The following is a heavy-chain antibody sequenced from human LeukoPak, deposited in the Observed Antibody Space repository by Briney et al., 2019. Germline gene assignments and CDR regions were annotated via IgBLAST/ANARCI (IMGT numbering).Heavy chain of an antibody. CDR3: ARSRPNDYGDKPFDY. V-gene: IGHV1-69*05. CDR1: GGTFSSYA. CDR2: IIPIFGTA. Sequence: VKVSCKASGGTFSSYAISWVRQAPGQGLEWMGGIIPIFGTANYAQKFQGRVTITTDESTSTAYMELSSLRPEDTAVYYCARSRPNDYGDKPFDYWGQGTLVTVSS. J-gene: IGHJ4*02. D-gene: IGHD4-23*01.